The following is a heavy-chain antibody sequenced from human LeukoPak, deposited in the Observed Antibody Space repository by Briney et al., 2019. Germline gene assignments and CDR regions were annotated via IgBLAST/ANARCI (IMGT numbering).Heavy chain of an antibody. CDR2: IIGSGGYT. CDR1: GFTFSSFA. CDR3: AKGTKDHCSGGYCYPLDV. D-gene: IGHD2-15*01. V-gene: IGHV3-23*01. J-gene: IGHJ6*02. Sequence: GGSLRLSCTATGFTFSSFAMAWVRQAPGKGLERVPGIIGSGGYTYHADSVKGRFTVSRDNSKNTLYLQMNSLTAGDTAVYYCAKGTKDHCSGGYCYPLDVWGQGTAVTVSS.